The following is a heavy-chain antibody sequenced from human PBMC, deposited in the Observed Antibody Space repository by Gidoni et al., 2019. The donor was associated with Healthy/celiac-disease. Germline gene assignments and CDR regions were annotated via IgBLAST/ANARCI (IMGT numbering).Heavy chain of an antibody. CDR2: ISWNSGSI. D-gene: IGHD3-3*01. J-gene: IGHJ4*02. CDR3: AKDASAKLRFLEWLPAD. CDR1: GFTFDDYA. Sequence: EVQLVESGGGLVQPGRSLRLSCAASGFTFDDYAMHWVRQAPGKGMEWVSGISWNSGSIGYADSEKGRCTISRDNAKNSLYRQMNSLRAEDTALYYCAKDASAKLRFLEWLPADWGQGTLVTVSS. V-gene: IGHV3-9*01.